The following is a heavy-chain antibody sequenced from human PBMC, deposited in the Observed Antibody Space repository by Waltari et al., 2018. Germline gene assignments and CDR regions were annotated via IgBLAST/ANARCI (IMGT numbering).Heavy chain of an antibody. D-gene: IGHD2-2*01. CDR2: IIGSGSDT. CDR3: AKSPLGPCTDTTCYADSYYYMDV. J-gene: IGHJ6*03. V-gene: IGHV3-23*04. Sequence: VQLVESGGGFVQPGGSLSLSCETSGFTFRHSPMTWVRQAPGKGLEWVSAIIGSGSDTYYADSAKGRFTISRDNSRNTLYLQMTSLRAGDTAVYFCAKSPLGPCTDTTCYADSYYYMDVWGVGTTVTVSS. CDR1: GFTFRHSP.